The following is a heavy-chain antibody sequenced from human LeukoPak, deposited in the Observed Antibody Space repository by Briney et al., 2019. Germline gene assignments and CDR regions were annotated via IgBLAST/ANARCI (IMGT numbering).Heavy chain of an antibody. CDR1: GFTFSSYA. Sequence: GGSLRLSCAASGFTFSSYAMSWVRQAPGKGLEWVSGVSGSGGSTCYADSVKGRFTISRDNSKNTLYLQMNSLRAEDTAVYYCAKDLDIVATITGNWGQGTLVTVSS. D-gene: IGHD5-12*01. J-gene: IGHJ4*02. CDR2: VSGSGGST. CDR3: AKDLDIVATITGN. V-gene: IGHV3-23*01.